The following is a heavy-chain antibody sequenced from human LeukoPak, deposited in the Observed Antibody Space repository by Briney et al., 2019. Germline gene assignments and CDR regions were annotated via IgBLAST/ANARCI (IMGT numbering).Heavy chain of an antibody. CDR3: ARAPITSPFYFDY. V-gene: IGHV3-20*04. J-gene: IGHJ4*02. Sequence: GGSLRPSCTASGFAFDEHGMSWVRQVPGKGLEWVSGINWSGGSTGYADPLRGRFTISRDNAKNSLYLQMDSLRAEDTALYYCARAPITSPFYFDYWGQGTLVTVSS. CDR2: INWSGGST. D-gene: IGHD2-2*01. CDR1: GFAFDEHG.